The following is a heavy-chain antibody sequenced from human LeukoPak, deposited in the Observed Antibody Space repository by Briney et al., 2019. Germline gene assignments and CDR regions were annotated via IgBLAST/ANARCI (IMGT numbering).Heavy chain of an antibody. J-gene: IGHJ3*02. CDR3: AKDYAVGATDAFDI. CDR1: GFTFSSYE. V-gene: IGHV3-48*03. CDR2: ISSSGSTI. D-gene: IGHD1-26*01. Sequence: GGSLRLSCAASGFTFSSYEMNWVRQAPEKGLEWVSYISSSGSTIYYADSVKGRFTISRDNSKNTLYLQMNSLRAEDTAVYYCAKDYAVGATDAFDIWGQGTMVTVSS.